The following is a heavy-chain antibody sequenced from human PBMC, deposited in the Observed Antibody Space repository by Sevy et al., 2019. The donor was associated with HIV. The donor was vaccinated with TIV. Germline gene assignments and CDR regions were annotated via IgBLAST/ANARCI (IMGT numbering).Heavy chain of an antibody. CDR2: IYYSGST. V-gene: IGHV4-31*03. J-gene: IGHJ4*02. CDR3: AREYSSGWRIDY. CDR1: GGSISSGGYY. D-gene: IGHD6-19*01. Sequence: SETLSLTCTVSGGSISSGGYYWSWIRQHPGKGLEWIGYIYYSGSTYYNPSLKSRVTISVDTSKNQFSLKLSSVTAADPAVYYCAREYSSGWRIDYWGQGTLVTVSS.